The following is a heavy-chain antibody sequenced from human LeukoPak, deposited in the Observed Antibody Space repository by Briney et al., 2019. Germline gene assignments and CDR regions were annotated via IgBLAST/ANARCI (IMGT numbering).Heavy chain of an antibody. Sequence: AGGSLRLSCAASGFTFSDYYMSWIRQAPGKGLEWVSYISSSGSTIYYADSVKGRFTISRDNAKNSLYLQMNSLRAEDTAVYYCARSRRGRSSWSPIDYWGQGTLVTVSS. CDR2: ISSSGSTI. CDR3: ARSRRGRSSWSPIDY. D-gene: IGHD6-13*01. J-gene: IGHJ4*02. CDR1: GFTFSDYY. V-gene: IGHV3-11*01.